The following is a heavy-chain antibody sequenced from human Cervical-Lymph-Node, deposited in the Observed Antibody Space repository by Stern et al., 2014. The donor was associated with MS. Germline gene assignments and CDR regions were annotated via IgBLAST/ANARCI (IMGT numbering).Heavy chain of an antibody. V-gene: IGHV3-21*01. CDR3: ASVAVAGTGDQHYYYGLDV. CDR2: ISARSADI. Sequence: EVQLEESGGGLVKPGGSLRLSCAASGFTFRTYTMNWVRQAPGTGLEWISSISARSADINYADSVKGRFTISRDNAKKSLFLQMNSLRVEDTAVYYCASVAVAGTGDQHYYYGLDVWGQGTTVTVSS. J-gene: IGHJ6*02. CDR1: GFTFRTYT. D-gene: IGHD6-19*01.